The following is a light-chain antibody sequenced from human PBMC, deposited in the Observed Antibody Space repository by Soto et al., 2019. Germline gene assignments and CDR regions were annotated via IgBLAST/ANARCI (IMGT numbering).Light chain of an antibody. CDR2: DVS. Sequence: QSALTQPASVSGSPGQSITISCTGTSSDVGGYNYVSWYQQHPGKAPKLMIYDVSYRPSGVSDRFSGSKSGNTASRTISGLKSEYEGDYYCDSYTSGSTYVFGTWNKLTVL. CDR3: DSYTSGSTYV. V-gene: IGLV2-14*01. CDR1: SSDVGGYNY. J-gene: IGLJ1*01.